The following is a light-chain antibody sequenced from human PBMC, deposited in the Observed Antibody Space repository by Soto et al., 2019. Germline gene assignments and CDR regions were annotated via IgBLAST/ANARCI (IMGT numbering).Light chain of an antibody. CDR2: DAS. CDR3: QQRGNWPIT. V-gene: IGKV3-11*01. CDR1: QSVSSY. Sequence: EIVLTQSPATLSLSPGERATLSCRASQSVSSYLAWYQQKPGQAPRLLIYDASNRAPGIPARFSGSGSGTDFTLTISSLEPEDFAIYYCQQRGNWPITFGQGTRLEIK. J-gene: IGKJ5*01.